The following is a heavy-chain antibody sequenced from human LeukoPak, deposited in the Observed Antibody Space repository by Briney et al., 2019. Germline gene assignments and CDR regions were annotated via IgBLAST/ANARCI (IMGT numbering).Heavy chain of an antibody. V-gene: IGHV4-34*01. D-gene: IGHD7-27*01. Sequence: SETLSLTCAVYGGSFSGYYWSWIRQPPGKGLEWIGEINHSGSTNYNPSLKSRVTISVDTSKNQFSLKLSSVTAADTAVYYCARDPLKYTGDSGFDYWGQGTLVTVSS. CDR2: INHSGST. CDR3: ARDPLKYTGDSGFDY. CDR1: GGSFSGYY. J-gene: IGHJ4*02.